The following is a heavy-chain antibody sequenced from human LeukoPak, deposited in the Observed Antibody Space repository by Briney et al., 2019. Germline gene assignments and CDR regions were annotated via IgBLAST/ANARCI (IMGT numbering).Heavy chain of an antibody. J-gene: IGHJ4*02. D-gene: IGHD3-22*01. CDR2: IYSSGTT. Sequence: SETLSLTCTVSGGSISTYYWTWVRQPPGKGLEWIGYIYSSGTTNYNPSLKSRVTISVDTSKDQFSLKLSSVTAADTAVYYCAIPRNYYDSSGYALDYWGQGTLVTVSS. CDR1: GGSISTYY. CDR3: AIPRNYYDSSGYALDY. V-gene: IGHV4-59*12.